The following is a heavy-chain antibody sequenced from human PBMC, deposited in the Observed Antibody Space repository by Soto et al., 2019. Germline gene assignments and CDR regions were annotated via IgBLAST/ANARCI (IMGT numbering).Heavy chain of an antibody. J-gene: IGHJ4*02. V-gene: IGHV4-39*01. CDR2: IYYSGST. CDR3: ARHTSSSSLIWYFDY. D-gene: IGHD6-6*01. CDR1: GGSISSSNYY. Sequence: QLQLQESGPGLVKPSETLSLTCTVSGGSISSSNYYWGWIRQPPGKGLEWIGSIYYSGSTYYNPSLKNRFTIAVDTSKNQFSLKLSSVTAADTAVCYCARHTSSSSLIWYFDYWGQGTLVTVSS.